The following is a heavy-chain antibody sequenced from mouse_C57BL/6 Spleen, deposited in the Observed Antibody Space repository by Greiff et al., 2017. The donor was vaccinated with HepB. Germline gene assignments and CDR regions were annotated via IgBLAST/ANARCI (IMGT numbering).Heavy chain of an antibody. CDR2: INPSTGGT. J-gene: IGHJ2*01. V-gene: IGHV1-42*01. Sequence: EVQLQQSGPELVKPGASVKISCKASGYSFTGYYMNWVKQSPEKSLEWIGEINPSTGGTTYNQKFKAKATLTVDKSSSTAYMQLKGLTSEDSAVYSCARGGGYYLYYLDYWGQGTTLTVSS. D-gene: IGHD2-3*01. CDR3: ARGGGYYLYYLDY. CDR1: GYSFTGYY.